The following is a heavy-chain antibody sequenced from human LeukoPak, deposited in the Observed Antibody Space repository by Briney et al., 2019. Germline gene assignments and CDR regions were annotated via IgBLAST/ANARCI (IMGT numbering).Heavy chain of an antibody. D-gene: IGHD6-19*01. Sequence: ASVKVSCKASGGTFSSYAISWVRQATGQGLEWMGWMSPDSGNTGYVQKFQGRVIMTRDTSISTAYMELSSLTSEDTAVYFCARDRVGVGGNGWENWGQGTLVTVSS. V-gene: IGHV1-8*02. CDR2: MSPDSGNT. J-gene: IGHJ4*02. CDR1: GGTFSSYA. CDR3: ARDRVGVGGNGWEN.